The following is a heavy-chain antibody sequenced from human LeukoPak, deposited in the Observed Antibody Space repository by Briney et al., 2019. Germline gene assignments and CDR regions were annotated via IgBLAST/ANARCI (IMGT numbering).Heavy chain of an antibody. CDR3: ARDQSFGELTSHWYFDL. D-gene: IGHD3-10*01. CDR2: IYYSGST. CDR1: GGSISSGGYY. Sequence: PSQTLSLTCTVSGGSISSGGYYWSWIRQPPGKGLEWIGYIYYSGSTNYNPSLKSRATISVDTSKNQFSLKLSSVTAADTAVYYCARDQSFGELTSHWYFDLWGRGTLVTVSS. J-gene: IGHJ2*01. V-gene: IGHV4-61*08.